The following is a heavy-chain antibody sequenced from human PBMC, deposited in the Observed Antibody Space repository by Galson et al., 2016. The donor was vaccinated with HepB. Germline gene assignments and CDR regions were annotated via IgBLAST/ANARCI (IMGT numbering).Heavy chain of an antibody. CDR1: GFTFSSYS. CDR3: ARTEFGLVGTTTSIAGY. V-gene: IGHV4-34*12. J-gene: IGHJ4*02. Sequence: LRLSCAASGFTFSSYSMNWVRQPPGKGLERIGEVFHSGSTNYNPSLKSRVTISVDTSKNQFTLDLSSVTAADTAVYYCARTEFGLVGTTTSIAGYWGQGTLVTVSS. CDR2: VFHSGST. D-gene: IGHD1-26*01.